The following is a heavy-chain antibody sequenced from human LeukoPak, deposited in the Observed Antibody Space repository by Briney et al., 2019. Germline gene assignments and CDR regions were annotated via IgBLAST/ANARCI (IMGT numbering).Heavy chain of an antibody. D-gene: IGHD1-26*01. CDR1: GDSINNYY. Sequence: SETLSLTCTVSGDSINNYYWSWIRQPPGKGLEWIGYIYYSGSTNYNPSLKSRVTISVDTSKNQFSLKLSSVTAADTAVYYCARSSIVGASVSLFGWFDPWGQGTLVTVSS. J-gene: IGHJ5*02. CDR3: ARSSIVGASVSLFGWFDP. CDR2: IYYSGST. V-gene: IGHV4-59*08.